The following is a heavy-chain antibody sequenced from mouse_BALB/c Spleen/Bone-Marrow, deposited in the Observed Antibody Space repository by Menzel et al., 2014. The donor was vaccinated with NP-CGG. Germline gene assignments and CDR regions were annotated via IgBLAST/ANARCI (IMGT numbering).Heavy chain of an antibody. D-gene: IGHD4-1*01. V-gene: IGHV14-3*02. CDR2: IDPANGNT. CDR1: GFNIKDTY. J-gene: IGHJ4*01. CDR3: ARWEYYAMDY. Sequence: VQLKQSGAERVKPGASVKLSCTASGFNIKDTYMHWVKQRPEQGLEWIGRIDPANGNTKYDPKFQGKATITADTSSNTAYLQLSSLTSEDTAVYYCARWEYYAMDYWGQGTSVTVSS.